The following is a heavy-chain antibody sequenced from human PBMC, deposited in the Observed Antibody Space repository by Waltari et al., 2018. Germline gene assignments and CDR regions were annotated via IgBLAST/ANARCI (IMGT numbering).Heavy chain of an antibody. Sequence: QVQLVQSGAEVKKPGSSVKVSCKASGGTFSSYTISWVRQAPGQGLEWMGRIIPILGIANDAQKFQGRVTITADKSTSTAYMELSSLRSEDTAVYYCASRRQGRQTAARFDYWGQGTLVTVSS. V-gene: IGHV1-69*02. D-gene: IGHD6-6*01. CDR2: IIPILGIA. CDR3: ASRRQGRQTAARFDY. CDR1: GGTFSSYT. J-gene: IGHJ4*02.